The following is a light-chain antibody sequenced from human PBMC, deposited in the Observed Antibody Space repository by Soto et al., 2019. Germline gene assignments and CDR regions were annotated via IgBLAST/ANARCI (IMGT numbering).Light chain of an antibody. CDR3: MQAVQTLA. CDR2: SAS. CDR1: QGALHGNGNTY. V-gene: IGKV2-28*01. J-gene: IGKJ4*01. Sequence: DIVMTQSPLSLAVTLGEPASISCRCSQGALHGNGNTYLDWYLQKPGQSPQLLIYSASNRASGVPDRFSGSGSGTDFTLKISRVEAEDVGVYYCMQAVQTLAFGGGTKVEIK.